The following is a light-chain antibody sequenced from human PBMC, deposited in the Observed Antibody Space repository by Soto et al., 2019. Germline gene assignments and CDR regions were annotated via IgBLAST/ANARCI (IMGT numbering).Light chain of an antibody. V-gene: IGKV3-15*01. CDR1: QSVSSN. Sequence: EIVMTQSPATLSVSPGERATLSCRASQSVSSNLAWYQQKPGQAPRLLIYGASTRPTGIPARFSGSGSGTEFTLTISSLQSEDFAVYYCQQYNNWPVYTFGQGTKLEIK. CDR3: QQYNNWPVYT. CDR2: GAS. J-gene: IGKJ2*01.